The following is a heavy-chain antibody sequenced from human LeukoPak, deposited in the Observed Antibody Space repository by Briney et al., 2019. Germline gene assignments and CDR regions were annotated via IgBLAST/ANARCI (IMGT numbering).Heavy chain of an antibody. CDR3: ASLRYFDWFIPFNPPYGMDV. V-gene: IGHV4-34*01. CDR1: GVSFSGYY. J-gene: IGHJ6*02. D-gene: IGHD3-9*01. CDR2: INHSGGT. Sequence: SETLCLTCAVYGVSFSGYYWSWIRQPPGKGLEWIWEINHSGGTTYNPSLKSRGTISVDPSKHHFSLKLSSVTAADTDAYYCASLRYFDWFIPFNPPYGMDVWGQGTKVTVSS.